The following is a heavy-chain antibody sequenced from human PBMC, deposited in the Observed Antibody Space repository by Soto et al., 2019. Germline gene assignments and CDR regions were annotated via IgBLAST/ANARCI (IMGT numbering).Heavy chain of an antibody. J-gene: IGHJ2*01. CDR2: IYYSGST. Sequence: SETLSLTCTVSGGSISSSSYYWGWIRQPPGKGLEWIGSIYYSGSTYYNPSLKSRVTISVDTSKNQFSLKLSSVTAADTAVYYCARQRGGVVVVVAATNIYWYFDLWGRGTLVTVSS. CDR3: ARQRGGVVVVVAATNIYWYFDL. V-gene: IGHV4-39*01. CDR1: GGSISSSSYY. D-gene: IGHD2-15*01.